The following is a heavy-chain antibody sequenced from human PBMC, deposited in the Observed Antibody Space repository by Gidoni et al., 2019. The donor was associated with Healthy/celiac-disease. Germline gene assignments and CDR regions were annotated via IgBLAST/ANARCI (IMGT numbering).Heavy chain of an antibody. CDR3: ARAGLGYCSSTSCRPFDY. V-gene: IGHV3-30-3*01. Sequence: QVQLVESGGGVVQPGRSLRLSCAASGFTFISYALHWVRQAPGKGLEWVAVISYDGSNKYYADSVKGRFTISRDNSKNTLYLQMNSLRAEDTAVYYCARAGLGYCSSTSCRPFDYWGQGTLVTVSS. D-gene: IGHD2-2*01. J-gene: IGHJ4*02. CDR2: ISYDGSNK. CDR1: GFTFISYA.